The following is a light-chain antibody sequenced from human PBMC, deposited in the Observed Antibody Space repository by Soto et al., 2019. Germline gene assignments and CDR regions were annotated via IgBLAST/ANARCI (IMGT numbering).Light chain of an antibody. CDR1: SSNIGAGYD. CDR3: QSYDSSLSGYV. Sequence: QSVLTQPHSVSGAPGQRVTISCTGSSSNIGAGYDVHWYQQLPGTAPQLLIYANSNRPSGVPGRFSGSKSGASASLAITGLQAEDEADYYCQSYDSSLSGYVFGTGTKLTVL. CDR2: ANS. V-gene: IGLV1-40*01. J-gene: IGLJ1*01.